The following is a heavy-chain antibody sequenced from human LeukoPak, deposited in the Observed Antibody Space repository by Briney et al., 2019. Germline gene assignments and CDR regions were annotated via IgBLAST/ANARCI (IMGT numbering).Heavy chain of an antibody. CDR1: GFTFSSYA. CDR2: ISYDGSNK. D-gene: IGHD6-6*01. J-gene: IGHJ6*03. CDR3: ARDGHVHYYYYMDV. Sequence: GRSLRLSCAASGFTFSSYAMHWVRQAPGKGLEWVAVISYDGSNKYYADSVKGRFTISRDNSKNTLYLQMNSLRAEDTAVYYCARDGHVHYYYYMDVWGKGTTVTVSS. V-gene: IGHV3-30*01.